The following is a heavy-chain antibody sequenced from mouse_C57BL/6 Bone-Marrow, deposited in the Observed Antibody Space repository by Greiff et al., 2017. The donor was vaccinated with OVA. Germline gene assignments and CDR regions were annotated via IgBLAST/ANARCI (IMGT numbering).Heavy chain of an antibody. D-gene: IGHD1-1*01. CDR3: ARFLYYYGSRGDY. CDR2: IYPGDGDT. Sequence: QVQLQQSGAELVKPGASVKISCKASGYAFSSYWMNWVKQRPGKGLEWIGQIYPGDGDTNYNGKFKGKATLTADKSSSTAYMQLSSLTSEDSAVYYCARFLYYYGSRGDYWGQGTTLTVSS. J-gene: IGHJ2*01. CDR1: GYAFSSYW. V-gene: IGHV1-80*01.